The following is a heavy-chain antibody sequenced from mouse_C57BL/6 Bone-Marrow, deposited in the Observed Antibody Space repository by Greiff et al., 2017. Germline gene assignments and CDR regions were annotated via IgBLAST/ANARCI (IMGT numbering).Heavy chain of an antibody. J-gene: IGHJ1*03. Sequence: EVQVVESGGGLVKPGGSLKLSCAASGFTFSDYGMHWVRQAPEKGLEWVAYISSGRSTIYYADTVKGRFTISRDNAKNTLFLQMTGLRSEDTAMYYCAREYYYGSRDWYLDVWGTGTTVTVSS. CDR2: ISSGRSTI. D-gene: IGHD1-1*01. CDR3: AREYYYGSRDWYLDV. V-gene: IGHV5-17*01. CDR1: GFTFSDYG.